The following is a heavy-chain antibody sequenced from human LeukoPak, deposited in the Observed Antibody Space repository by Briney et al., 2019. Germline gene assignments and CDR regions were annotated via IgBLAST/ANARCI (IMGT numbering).Heavy chain of an antibody. Sequence: HPGGSLRLSCTASGFAFSRFGIHWVRQAPGKGLEWVSFIQYDSTEKYYVDSVEGRFTISRDNSKSTVYLQMNSLRAEDTAVYYCAKDPLAITGYFDWNPCPPDYWGQGTLVTVSS. D-gene: IGHD3-9*01. CDR1: GFAFSRFG. J-gene: IGHJ4*02. V-gene: IGHV3-30*02. CDR2: IQYDSTEK. CDR3: AKDPLAITGYFDWNPCPPDY.